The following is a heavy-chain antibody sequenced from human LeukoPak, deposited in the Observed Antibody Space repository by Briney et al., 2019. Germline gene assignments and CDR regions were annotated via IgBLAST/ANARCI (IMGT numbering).Heavy chain of an antibody. D-gene: IGHD3-10*01. CDR3: AKVRFGVTARYYFDY. Sequence: SGGSLRLSCAASGFTFSSYSMNWVRQAPGKGLEWVSSISSSSSYIYYADSVKGRFTTSRDNAKNSLYLQMNSLRAEDTAVYYCAKVRFGVTARYYFDYWGQGTLVTVSS. CDR1: GFTFSSYS. V-gene: IGHV3-21*04. CDR2: ISSSSSYI. J-gene: IGHJ4*02.